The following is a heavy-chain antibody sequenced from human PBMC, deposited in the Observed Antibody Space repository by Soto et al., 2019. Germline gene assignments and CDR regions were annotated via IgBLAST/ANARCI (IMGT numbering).Heavy chain of an antibody. CDR3: ARGFGYFRQ. D-gene: IGHD3-22*01. Sequence: LSLTCAVSGGSFSGYFCNWIRQSPGRGLEWIGQINHSGRTSFNPSLRSRVTISVDSAKTHFSLNLTSVTDADTALYYCARGFGYFRQWGQGALVTVSS. V-gene: IGHV4-34*01. CDR1: GGSFSGYF. CDR2: INHSGRT. J-gene: IGHJ4*02.